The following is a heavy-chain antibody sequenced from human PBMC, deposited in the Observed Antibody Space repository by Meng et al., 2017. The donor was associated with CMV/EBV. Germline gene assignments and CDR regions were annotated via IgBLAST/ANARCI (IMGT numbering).Heavy chain of an antibody. CDR3: AMLYSSSWYYFDH. J-gene: IGHJ4*02. Sequence: GESLKISCAASGFTFSSYSMNWVRQAPGKGLEWVSSISSSSSYIYYADSVKGRFTISRDNAKNSLYLQMNSLRAEDTAVYYCAMLYSSSWYYFDHWGQGTLVTVSS. CDR2: ISSSSSYI. V-gene: IGHV3-21*01. D-gene: IGHD6-13*01. CDR1: GFTFSSYS.